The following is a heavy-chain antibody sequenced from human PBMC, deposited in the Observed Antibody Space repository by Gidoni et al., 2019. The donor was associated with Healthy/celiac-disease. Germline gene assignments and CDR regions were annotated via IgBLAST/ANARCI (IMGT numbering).Heavy chain of an antibody. J-gene: IGHJ4*02. CDR1: GGTFSSYA. V-gene: IGHV1-69*01. CDR2: LIPIFGTA. D-gene: IGHD1-26*01. CDR3: ARDRGVDRGELLYY. Sequence: QLVQSGAEVKKPGSLVKVSCKASGGTFSSYAISWVRQAPGQGLEWMGGLIPIFGTANYAQKFQGRVTITADEATSTAYMELSSLRSEDTAVYYCARDRGVDRGELLYYWGQGTLVTVSS.